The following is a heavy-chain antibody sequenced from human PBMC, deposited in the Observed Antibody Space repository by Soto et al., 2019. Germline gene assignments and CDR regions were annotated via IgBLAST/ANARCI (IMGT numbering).Heavy chain of an antibody. CDR3: ARGRSNRAYYFDF. V-gene: IGHV3-48*02. J-gene: IGHJ4*02. CDR2: ITSSGTTV. CDR1: GFTFSSYS. Sequence: GSLRLSCAASGFTFSSYSLNWVRQAPGKGLEWVSYITSSGTTVYYADSVRGRFTISRDNAKNSLYLQMNSLRDDDTAVYYCARGRSNRAYYFDFWGQGT.